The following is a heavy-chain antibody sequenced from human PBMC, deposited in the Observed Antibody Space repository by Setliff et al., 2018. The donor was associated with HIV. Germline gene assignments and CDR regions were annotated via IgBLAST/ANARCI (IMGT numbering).Heavy chain of an antibody. D-gene: IGHD4-17*01. V-gene: IGHV3-30*02. Sequence: GGSLRLSCAASGFTFSRYAMTWVRQAPGKGLEWVSFIQYDGSNKYYAESVKGRFTISRDNSKSTLYLQMNSLRAEDTAVYYCVKARVDGDYYYYYYMDVWGKGTTVTVSS. CDR3: VKARVDGDYYYYYYMDV. CDR2: IQYDGSNK. J-gene: IGHJ6*03. CDR1: GFTFSRYA.